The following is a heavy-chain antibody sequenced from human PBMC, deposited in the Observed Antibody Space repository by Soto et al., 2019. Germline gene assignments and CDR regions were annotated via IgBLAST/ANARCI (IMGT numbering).Heavy chain of an antibody. J-gene: IGHJ6*02. CDR3: AREWMQSLRNMDV. Sequence: QVQLVESGGGSVTPGGSLRLSCAASGFTFSDYYMSWIRQAPGKGLEWVAYISSYGRTIYYADSVKGRFTISRDNAKNSLYLQRSSLRAEDTAVYYCAREWMQSLRNMDVWGQGTTVTVS. V-gene: IGHV3-11*01. CDR1: GFTFSDYY. D-gene: IGHD5-18*01. CDR2: ISSYGRTI.